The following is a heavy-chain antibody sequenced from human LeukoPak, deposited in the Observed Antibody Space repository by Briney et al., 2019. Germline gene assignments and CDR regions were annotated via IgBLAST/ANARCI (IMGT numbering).Heavy chain of an antibody. J-gene: IGHJ4*02. CDR2: INSDGSST. CDR3: ATDEAATGRLDY. Sequence: QPGGSLRLSCAASGFNFRDYWMHWVRQAPGKGLVWVSRINSDGSSTSYADSVKGRFTISRDNAENTLYLQINSLRAEDTAEYYCATDEAATGRLDYWGQGTLVTDSS. V-gene: IGHV3-74*01. CDR1: GFNFRDYW. D-gene: IGHD1-1*01.